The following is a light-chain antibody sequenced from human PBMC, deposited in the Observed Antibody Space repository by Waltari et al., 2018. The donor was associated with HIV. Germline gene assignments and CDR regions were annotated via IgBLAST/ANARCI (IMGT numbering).Light chain of an antibody. V-gene: IGKV4-1*01. CDR2: WAS. J-gene: IGKJ2*01. CDR3: QQYYSTPLT. CDR1: QSLLYRSNNKKY. Sequence: DIVMTQSPDSLTVSLGARATINCRSSQSLLYRSNNKKYLAWYQQKPGQPPKSLFYWASTRESGVSNRFSGSESGTNFTLTISDLHADDVALYYCQQYYSTPLTFGQETRLEI.